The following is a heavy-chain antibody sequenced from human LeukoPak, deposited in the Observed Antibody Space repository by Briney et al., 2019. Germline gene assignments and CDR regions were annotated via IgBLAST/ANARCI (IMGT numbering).Heavy chain of an antibody. V-gene: IGHV3-23*01. CDR3: AKAATVTTGEYDYYYGMDV. Sequence: GGSLRLSCAASGFTFSSYAMSWVGQAPGKGGEGVSAISGSGGSTYYADSGKGRFTISRDNSKNTLYLQMNSLRAEDTAVYYCAKAATVTTGEYDYYYGMDVWGQGTTVTVSS. J-gene: IGHJ6*02. CDR1: GFTFSSYA. D-gene: IGHD4-17*01. CDR2: ISGSGGST.